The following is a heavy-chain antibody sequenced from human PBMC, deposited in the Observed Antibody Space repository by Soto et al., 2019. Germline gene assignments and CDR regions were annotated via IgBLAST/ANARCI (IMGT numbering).Heavy chain of an antibody. CDR3: AKAKIGGGIAAPYYYYGMDV. V-gene: IGHV3-23*01. D-gene: IGHD6-13*01. Sequence: PGKGLEWVSAISGSGGSTYYADSVKGRFTISRDNSKNTLYLQMNSLRAEDTAVYYCAKAKIGGGIAAPYYYYGMDVWGQGTTVTVSS. CDR2: ISGSGGST. J-gene: IGHJ6*02.